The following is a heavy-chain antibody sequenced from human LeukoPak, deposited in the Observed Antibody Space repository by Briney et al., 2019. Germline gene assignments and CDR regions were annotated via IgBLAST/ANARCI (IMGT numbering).Heavy chain of an antibody. J-gene: IGHJ4*02. Sequence: GGSLRLSCAASGFTFSTHSMHWVRQAPGKGLEWVAVISFDGSDRFYGDSVRGRFTISRDNSKNTLYLQMNTLRPEDTAVYYCARWSPPDYGDYSLASDYWGQGTLVTVSS. CDR3: ARWSPPDYGDYSLASDY. CDR2: ISFDGSDR. D-gene: IGHD4-17*01. CDR1: GFTFSTHS. V-gene: IGHV3-30-3*01.